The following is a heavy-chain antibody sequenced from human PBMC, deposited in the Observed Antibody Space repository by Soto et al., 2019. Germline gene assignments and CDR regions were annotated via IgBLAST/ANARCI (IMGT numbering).Heavy chain of an antibody. D-gene: IGHD5-12*01. CDR2: IYYSGST. J-gene: IGHJ6*02. CDR1: GGSISSYY. V-gene: IGHV4-59*01. CDR3: AREYSGYDLGYYYGMDV. Sequence: KPSETLSLTCTVSGGSISSYYWSWIRQPPGKGLEWIGYIYYSGSTNYNPSLKSRVTISVDTSKNQFSLKLSSVTAADTAVYYCAREYSGYDLGYYYGMDVWGQGTTVTVSS.